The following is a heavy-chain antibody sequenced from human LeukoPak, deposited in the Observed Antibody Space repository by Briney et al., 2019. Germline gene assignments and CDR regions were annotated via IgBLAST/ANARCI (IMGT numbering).Heavy chain of an antibody. Sequence: PSETLSLTCTVSGGSISSCCWSWIWQRPRQGLEWNGYIYYSGSTNHNPSLNRQVTISVDTSKNQCSLKLRCVTSADRSVYDCAIDRGPILDYWGQGTLVTVSS. V-gene: IGHV4-59*01. CDR3: AIDRGPILDY. CDR1: GGSISSCC. D-gene: IGHD3-10*01. CDR2: IYYSGST. J-gene: IGHJ4*02.